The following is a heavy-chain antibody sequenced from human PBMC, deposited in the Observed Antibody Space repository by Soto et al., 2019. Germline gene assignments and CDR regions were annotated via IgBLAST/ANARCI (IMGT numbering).Heavy chain of an antibody. J-gene: IGHJ6*02. V-gene: IGHV4-59*01. D-gene: IGHD2-21*02. CDR3: ARDQYCGGDCYNYGMDV. Sequence: SETLSLTCTVSGGSISSYYWSWIRQPPGKGLEWIGYIYYSGSTNYNPSLRSRVTISVDTSKNQFSLKLSSVTAADTAVYYCARDQYCGGDCYNYGMDVWGQGTTVTVSS. CDR2: IYYSGST. CDR1: GGSISSYY.